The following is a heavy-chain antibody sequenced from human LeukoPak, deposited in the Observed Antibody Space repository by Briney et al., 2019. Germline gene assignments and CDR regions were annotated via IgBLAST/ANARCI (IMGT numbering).Heavy chain of an antibody. D-gene: IGHD3-22*01. V-gene: IGHV3-43*02. CDR2: ISRDGGST. CDR3: AKDVGWLLPYY. J-gene: IGHJ4*02. Sequence: GGSLRLSCAASGFTFDDYAMHWVRQAPGKGLEWVSLISRDGGSTYYADSVKGRFTISRDNSKNSLYLQMNSLSTEDTSLYYCAKDVGWLLPYYWGAGNLVTVSS. CDR1: GFTFDDYA.